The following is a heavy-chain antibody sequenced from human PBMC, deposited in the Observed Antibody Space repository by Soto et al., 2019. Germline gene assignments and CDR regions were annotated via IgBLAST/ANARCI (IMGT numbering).Heavy chain of an antibody. Sequence: QVQLVESGGGVVQPGRSLRLSCAASGFTFSNYGMHWVRRAPGKGLEWVAFIWYDGGNKYYAESVKGRFTISRDNSKNTLYLQMNSLRAEDTAVYYCARDGDVNTGFGKDYWGQGTLVTVSS. CDR2: IWYDGGNK. CDR1: GFTFSNYG. D-gene: IGHD3-16*01. CDR3: ARDGDVNTGFGKDY. V-gene: IGHV3-33*01. J-gene: IGHJ4*02.